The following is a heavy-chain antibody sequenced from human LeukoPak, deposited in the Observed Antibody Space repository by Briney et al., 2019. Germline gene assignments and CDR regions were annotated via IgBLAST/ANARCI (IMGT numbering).Heavy chain of an antibody. V-gene: IGHV3-33*08. Sequence: PGGSLKLSCAASGFPFSAHAMHWVRQAPGKGLEWVAFIWYDGSNKYYGDSVKGRFTISRDNSKNTLYLQMNSLRAEDTAVYYCARVEGSGWPYAFDIWGQGTMVTVSS. CDR3: ARVEGSGWPYAFDI. CDR1: GFPFSAHA. D-gene: IGHD6-19*01. J-gene: IGHJ3*02. CDR2: IWYDGSNK.